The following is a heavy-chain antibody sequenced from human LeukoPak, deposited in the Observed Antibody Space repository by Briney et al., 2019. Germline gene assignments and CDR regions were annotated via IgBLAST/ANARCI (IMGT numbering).Heavy chain of an antibody. D-gene: IGHD4-11*01. V-gene: IGHV4-59*01. Sequence: SETLTLTCTVSGGSISSYYWSWIRQPPGKGLEWIGYIYYSGSTNYNPSLKSRVTISVDTSKNQFSLKLSSVTAADTAVYYCATGGSTGTNLNWVDPWGQGTLVTVSS. CDR2: IYYSGST. J-gene: IGHJ5*02. CDR3: ATGGSTGTNLNWVDP. CDR1: GGSISSYY.